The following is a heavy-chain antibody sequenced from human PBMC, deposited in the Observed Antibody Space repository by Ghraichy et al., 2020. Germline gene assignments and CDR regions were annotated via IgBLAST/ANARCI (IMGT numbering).Heavy chain of an antibody. Sequence: GSLRLSCAASGFTFSTYAMTWVRQAPGKGLEWISCITAGGGGSTYYADSVKGRFTVSRDNSNNTLYLQMNSLRAEDMALYYCAKAMVWNSYYYFGIDVWGQGTTVTVSS. CDR1: GFTFSTYA. D-gene: IGHD4/OR15-4a*01. CDR2: ITAGGGGST. V-gene: IGHV3-23*01. CDR3: AKAMVWNSYYYFGIDV. J-gene: IGHJ6*02.